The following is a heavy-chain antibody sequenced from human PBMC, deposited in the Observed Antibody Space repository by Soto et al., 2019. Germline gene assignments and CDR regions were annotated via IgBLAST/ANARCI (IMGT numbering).Heavy chain of an antibody. CDR2: IYYSGST. CDR1: GGSISSYY. CDR3: ARDHSSGWTRCFDP. Sequence: SGTLSLTCTVSGGSISSYYWSWIRQPPGKGLEWIGYIYYSGSTNYNPSLKSRVTISVDTSKNQFSLKLSSVTAADTAVYYCARDHSSGWTRCFDPWGQGTLVTVSS. D-gene: IGHD6-19*01. V-gene: IGHV4-59*01. J-gene: IGHJ5*02.